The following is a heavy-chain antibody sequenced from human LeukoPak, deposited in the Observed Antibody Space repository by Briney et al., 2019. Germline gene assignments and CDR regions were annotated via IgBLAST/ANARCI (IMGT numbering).Heavy chain of an antibody. CDR1: GGSFSGYY. V-gene: IGHV4-34*01. J-gene: IGHJ3*02. CDR3: ARVKLWPLGAFDI. CDR2: INHSGST. D-gene: IGHD5-18*01. Sequence: SETLPLTCAVYGGSFSGYYWSWIRQPPGKGLEWIGEINHSGSTNYNPSLKSRVTISVDTSKNQFSLKLSSVTAADTAVYYCARVKLWPLGAFDIWGQGTMVTVSS.